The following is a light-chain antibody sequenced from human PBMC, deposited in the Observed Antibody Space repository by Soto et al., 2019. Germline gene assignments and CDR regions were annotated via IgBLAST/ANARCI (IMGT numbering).Light chain of an antibody. V-gene: IGKV3-15*01. Sequence: EKVMTQSPVTPSLSPGERATLSCRASQSVSSNLAWYQQKPGQAPSLLIYGAFTRATGIPARFSGTGSGTEFTLTISSLQSEDFALYYCQQYNDWPLTFGQGTKVDIK. CDR2: GAF. CDR1: QSVSSN. CDR3: QQYNDWPLT. J-gene: IGKJ1*01.